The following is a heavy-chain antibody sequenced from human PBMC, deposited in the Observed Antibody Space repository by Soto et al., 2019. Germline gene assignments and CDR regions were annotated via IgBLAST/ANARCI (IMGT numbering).Heavy chain of an antibody. Sequence: GGSLRLSCAASGFTFDDYSMHWVRQTPGKGLEWISLIFWDGGTAYYADSVKGRFTTSRDNSKNTLYLQMNSLRSDDTALYYCAKSGGEYYFDYWGQGTLVTVSP. V-gene: IGHV3-43*01. D-gene: IGHD2-21*01. CDR3: AKSGGEYYFDY. J-gene: IGHJ4*02. CDR1: GFTFDDYS. CDR2: IFWDGGTA.